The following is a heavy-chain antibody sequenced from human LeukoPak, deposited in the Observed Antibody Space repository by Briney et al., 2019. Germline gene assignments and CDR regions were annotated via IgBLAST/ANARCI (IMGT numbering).Heavy chain of an antibody. D-gene: IGHD3-22*01. J-gene: IGHJ3*02. V-gene: IGHV1-2*06. CDR2: INPNSGGT. Sequence: ASVKVSCKASGYTFIGYFMHWVRQAPGQGLEWMGRINPNSGGTKYAQRFQGRVTMTRHTSITTAYMQLSRLRSDDTAIYYCARGGYSDSRGSSDAFDIWGQGTMVTVSS. CDR1: GYTFIGYF. CDR3: ARGGYSDSRGSSDAFDI.